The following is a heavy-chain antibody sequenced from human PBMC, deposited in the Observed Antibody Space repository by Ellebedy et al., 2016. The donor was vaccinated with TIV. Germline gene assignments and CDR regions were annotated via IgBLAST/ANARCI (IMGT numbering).Heavy chain of an antibody. J-gene: IGHJ4*02. Sequence: ASVKVSCKASGFTFSSHYIHWVRQAPGQGLEWMGQINPSADTKKLDRVVITKDASTSTAYMELSSLRSEDTATYFCARDSGDYAPDYWGQGTLVTVSA. CDR1: GFTFSSHY. CDR3: ARDSGDYAPDY. D-gene: IGHD4-17*01. V-gene: IGHV1-2*04. CDR2: INPSADTK.